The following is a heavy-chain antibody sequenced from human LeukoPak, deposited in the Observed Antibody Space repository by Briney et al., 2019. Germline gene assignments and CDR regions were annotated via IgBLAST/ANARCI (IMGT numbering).Heavy chain of an antibody. J-gene: IGHJ4*02. D-gene: IGHD2-21*02. CDR2: ISAYNGNT. CDR1: GYPFTSYG. V-gene: IGHV1-18*01. CDR3: AREGHGDCVLPFDY. Sequence: ASVKVSCKASGYPFTSYGISWVRQAPGQGLEWMGWISAYNGNTNYAQKLQGRVTMTTDTSTSTAYMELRSLRSDDTAVHYCAREGHGDCVLPFDYWGQGTLVTVSS.